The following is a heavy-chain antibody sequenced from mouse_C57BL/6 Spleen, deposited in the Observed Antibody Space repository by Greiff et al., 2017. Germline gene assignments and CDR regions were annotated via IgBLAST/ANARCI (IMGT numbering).Heavy chain of an antibody. CDR3: ARSIYAMTY. J-gene: IGHJ4*01. CDR2: IDPSDSYT. Sequence: QVQLQQPGAELVMPGASVKLSCKASGYTFTSYWMHWVKQRPGQGLEWIGEIDPSDSYTNYNQKFKGKSTLPVDKSSSTAYLHLSSLTSEDSAVYYCARSIYAMTYGGQGTSVPVSS. CDR1: GYTFTSYW. V-gene: IGHV1-69*01. D-gene: IGHD2-10*02.